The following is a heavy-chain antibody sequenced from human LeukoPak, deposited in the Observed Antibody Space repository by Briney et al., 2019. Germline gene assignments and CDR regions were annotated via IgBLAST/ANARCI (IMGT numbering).Heavy chain of an antibody. J-gene: IGHJ4*02. Sequence: KPGGSLRLACAAAGFTFSRYSMKWVRQAPGKGLEWVSSISSRSSYIYYAESVKGRFTISRDNAKNSLYLQMNSLRAEDTAVYYCARDRYVLRYFDWSTDFDYWGQGTLVTVSS. CDR1: GFTFSRYS. V-gene: IGHV3-21*01. D-gene: IGHD3-9*01. CDR3: ARDRYVLRYFDWSTDFDY. CDR2: ISSRSSYI.